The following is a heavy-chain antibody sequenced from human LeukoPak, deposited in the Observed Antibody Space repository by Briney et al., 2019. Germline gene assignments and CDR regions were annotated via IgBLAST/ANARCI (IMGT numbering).Heavy chain of an antibody. CDR2: IKQDGSEK. CDR1: GFTFSSYW. CDR3: ARGRTYYYDSSGYYGY. Sequence: PGGSLRLSCAASGFTFSSYWMSWVRQAPGKGLEWVANIKQDGSEKYYVDSVKGRFTISRDNAKNSLYLQMNSLRAEDTAVYYCARGRTYYYDSSGYYGYWGQGTLVTVSS. V-gene: IGHV3-7*01. J-gene: IGHJ4*02. D-gene: IGHD3-22*01.